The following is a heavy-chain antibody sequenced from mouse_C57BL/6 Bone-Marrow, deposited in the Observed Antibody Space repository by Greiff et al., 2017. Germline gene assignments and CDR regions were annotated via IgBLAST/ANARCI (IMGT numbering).Heavy chain of an antibody. V-gene: IGHV5-15*01. J-gene: IGHJ1*03. Sequence: EVNVVESGGGLVQPGGSLKLSCAASGFTFSDYGMAWVRQAPRKGPEWVAFISNLAYSIYYADTVTGRFTISRENAKNTLYLEMSSLRSEDTAMYYCARQDYGSTWYFDVWGTGTTVTVSS. CDR2: ISNLAYSI. D-gene: IGHD1-1*01. CDR1: GFTFSDYG. CDR3: ARQDYGSTWYFDV.